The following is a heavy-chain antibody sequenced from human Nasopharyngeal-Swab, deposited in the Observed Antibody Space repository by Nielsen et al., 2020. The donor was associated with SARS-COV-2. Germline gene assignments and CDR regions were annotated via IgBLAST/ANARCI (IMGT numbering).Heavy chain of an antibody. CDR3: ARHGVAEDY. V-gene: IGHV1-18*01. CDR1: GYTFPNYG. D-gene: IGHD3-3*01. J-gene: IGHJ4*02. Sequence: ASVKVSCKASGYTFPNYGIFWVRQAPGQGLECMVWISPYNGNTNYAQTVQGRVTMTTDTSTTTAYMELRSLRSDDTAVYYCARHGVAEDYWGQGTLVTVSS. CDR2: ISPYNGNT.